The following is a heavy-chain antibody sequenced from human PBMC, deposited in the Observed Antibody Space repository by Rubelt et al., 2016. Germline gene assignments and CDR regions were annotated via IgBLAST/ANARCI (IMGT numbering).Heavy chain of an antibody. CDR1: GYTFTSYG. D-gene: IGHD6-13*01. V-gene: IGHV1-18*01. CDR3: ASMYSSSWYRGWFDP. CDR2: ISAYNGNT. Sequence: QVQLVQYGAEVKKPGASVKVSCKPSGYTFTSYGISWVRQAPGQGLEWMGWISAYNGNTNYAQKPQGGARMTTDTSPSTAYMELRSRGSDDTAVYYCASMYSSSWYRGWFDPWGQGTLVTVSS. J-gene: IGHJ5*02.